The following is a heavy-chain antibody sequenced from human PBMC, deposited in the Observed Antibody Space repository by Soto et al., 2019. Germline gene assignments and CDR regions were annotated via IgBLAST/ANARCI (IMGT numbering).Heavy chain of an antibody. D-gene: IGHD3-3*01. J-gene: IGHJ4*02. CDR2: IYYSGST. CDR3: ARQNTIFGVAFDY. V-gene: IGHV4-39*01. CDR1: GGSISSSSYY. Sequence: PSETLSLTCTVSGGSISSSSYYWGWIRQPPGKGLEWIGSIYYSGSTYYNPSLKSRVTISVDTSKNQFSLKLSSVTAADTAVYYCARQNTIFGVAFDYWGQGTLVTVSS.